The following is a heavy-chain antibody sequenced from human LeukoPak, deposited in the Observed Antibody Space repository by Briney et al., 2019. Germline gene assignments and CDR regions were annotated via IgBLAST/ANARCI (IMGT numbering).Heavy chain of an antibody. CDR2: ITGSGDTT. D-gene: IGHD3-3*01. J-gene: IGHJ4*02. CDR3: AKESGYYHY. CDR1: GFIFRNYA. Sequence: PGASLRLSCAASGFIFRNYAMSWVRQAPGKGLEWVSAITGSGDTTYYADSVKGRFTISRDNSKNTVYLQMNSLRAEDTAVYYCAKESGYYHYWGQGTQVTVSS. V-gene: IGHV3-23*01.